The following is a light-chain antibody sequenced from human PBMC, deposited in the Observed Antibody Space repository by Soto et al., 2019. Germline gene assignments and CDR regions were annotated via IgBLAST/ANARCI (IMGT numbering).Light chain of an antibody. J-gene: IGKJ1*01. Sequence: DIQMTQSPSTLSASVGDGVPITCRASQSISVWLAWYQQKAGKAPNLLIYKASRLESGVPSRFSGSGSETEFTLTISGLQPGDSATYYCQQYNSYSPTFGQGTKVDIK. CDR2: KAS. CDR3: QQYNSYSPT. CDR1: QSISVW. V-gene: IGKV1-5*03.